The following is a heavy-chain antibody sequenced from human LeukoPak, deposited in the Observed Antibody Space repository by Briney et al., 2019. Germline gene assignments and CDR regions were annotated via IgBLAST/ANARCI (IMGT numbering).Heavy chain of an antibody. Sequence: ASVKVSCKASGYTFTGYYMHWVRQAPGQGLEWMGWINSNSGGTNYAPTFQGRVTMTRDTSISTAYMELSRLTSDDTTIYYCATTLHIVVVTWHAFDIWGQGTMVTVSS. D-gene: IGHD2-21*02. CDR1: GYTFTGYY. V-gene: IGHV1-2*02. J-gene: IGHJ3*02. CDR3: ATTLHIVVVTWHAFDI. CDR2: INSNSGGT.